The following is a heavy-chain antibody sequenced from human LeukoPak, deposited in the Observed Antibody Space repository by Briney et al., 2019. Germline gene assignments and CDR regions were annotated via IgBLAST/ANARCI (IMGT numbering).Heavy chain of an antibody. Sequence: GASVKVSCKASGYTFTNYDLNWVRQATGQGLEWMGWINPNSGGTNYAQKFQGRVTMTRDTSISTAYMELSRLRSDDTAVYYCARELPGIAVAGNFDYWGQGTLVTVSS. CDR2: INPNSGGT. V-gene: IGHV1-2*02. J-gene: IGHJ4*02. CDR1: GYTFTNYD. D-gene: IGHD6-19*01. CDR3: ARELPGIAVAGNFDY.